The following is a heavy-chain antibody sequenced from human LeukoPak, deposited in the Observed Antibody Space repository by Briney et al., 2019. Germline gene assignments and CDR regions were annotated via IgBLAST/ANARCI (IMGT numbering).Heavy chain of an antibody. D-gene: IGHD2-15*01. Sequence: SETLSLTCPVSGGSISSYYWSWIRQPPGKGLEWIGYIYYSGSTYYNPSLKSRVTMSVDTSKNQFSLKLSSVTAVDTAVYYCARTIGVVAATNWFDPWGQGTLVTASS. CDR2: IYYSGST. CDR1: GGSISSYY. V-gene: IGHV4-59*04. CDR3: ARTIGVVAATNWFDP. J-gene: IGHJ5*02.